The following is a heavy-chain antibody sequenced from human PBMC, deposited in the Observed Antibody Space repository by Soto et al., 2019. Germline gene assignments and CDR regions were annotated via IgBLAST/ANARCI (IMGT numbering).Heavy chain of an antibody. D-gene: IGHD3-3*01. CDR3: ARDRITTRGDAFDL. V-gene: IGHV1-69*08. Sequence: QVQLVQSGAEVKKPGSSVKVSCKAPGSTFSTYIISWVRQAPGQGLEWMGRINPIPDITDNAQKFQGRVTFSADKSTSTAYMELSSLRSEDTAVYYCARDRITTRGDAFDLWGQGTMVTVSS. CDR2: INPIPDIT. CDR1: GSTFSTYI. J-gene: IGHJ3*01.